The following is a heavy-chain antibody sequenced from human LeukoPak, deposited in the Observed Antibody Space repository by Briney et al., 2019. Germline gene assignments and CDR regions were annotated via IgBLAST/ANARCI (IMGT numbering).Heavy chain of an antibody. CDR2: VVPNSGAT. V-gene: IGHV1-2*02. J-gene: IGHJ4*02. CDR3: ARSEPHLHY. CDR1: GYTFTGYY. Sequence: ASVKVSCKASGYTFTGYYIHWVRQAPGQGLEWMGWVVPNSGATKYAQKFQGRVTMTRDTSISTAYVELGSLGSDDTAVYYCARSEPHLHYWGQGTLVTVSS.